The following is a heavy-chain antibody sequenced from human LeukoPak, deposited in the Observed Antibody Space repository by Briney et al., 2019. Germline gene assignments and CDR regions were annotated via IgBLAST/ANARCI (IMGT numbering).Heavy chain of an antibody. CDR2: IKRDGSAE. Sequence: PGGSLRLSCAASGFTFSSQWMSWVRQAPGKGLEWVANIKRDGSAEYYVDSVKGRFTISRDNAENSLYLQMNSLRAEDTAVYFCARDSNWSLDYWGQGTLVTVSS. CDR3: ARDSNWSLDY. CDR1: GFTFSSQW. D-gene: IGHD1-1*01. J-gene: IGHJ4*02. V-gene: IGHV3-7*01.